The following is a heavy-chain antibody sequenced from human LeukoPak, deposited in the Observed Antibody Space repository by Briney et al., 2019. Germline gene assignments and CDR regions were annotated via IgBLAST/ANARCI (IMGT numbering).Heavy chain of an antibody. CDR3: ASGDYCSTTSCPELDAFDI. D-gene: IGHD2-2*01. J-gene: IGHJ3*02. CDR2: IYHTGST. Sequence: SETLSLTCTVSGGSISSSSYYWGWIRQPPGKGLEWIGYIYHTGSTYSNPSLKSRVTISIDRSKNHFSLKLTSVTAADTAVYYCASGDYCSTTSCPELDAFDIWGQGTMVTVSS. CDR1: GGSISSSSYY. V-gene: IGHV4-39*07.